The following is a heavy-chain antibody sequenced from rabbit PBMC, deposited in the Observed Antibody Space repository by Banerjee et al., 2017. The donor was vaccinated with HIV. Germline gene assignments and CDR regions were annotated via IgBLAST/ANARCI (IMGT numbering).Heavy chain of an antibody. J-gene: IGHJ4*01. D-gene: IGHD8-1*01. CDR3: ARGHAGRGYCFDL. V-gene: IGHV1S40*01. CDR2: IYPDYGST. CDR1: GFSFSSGYD. Sequence: QQLVESGGGLVKPGASLTLTCTASGFSFSSGYDMCWVRQAPGKGLEWIACIYPDYGSTDYASWVNGRFTISLDNAQNTVFLQMTSLTAADTASYFCARGHAGRGYCFDLWGPGTLVTVS.